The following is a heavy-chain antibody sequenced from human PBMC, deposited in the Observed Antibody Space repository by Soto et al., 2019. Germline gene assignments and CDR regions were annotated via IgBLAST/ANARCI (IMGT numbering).Heavy chain of an antibody. V-gene: IGHV3-74*01. Sequence: GGSLRLSCAASGFTFTNYWMHWVRQAPGKGLMWVSRINPDGSRTSYADSVKGRFAISRDNAKNTLYLQMNSLRAEDTAVYYCERVKSGIYDGFAPWGQGTLVTVSS. CDR3: ERVKSGIYDGFAP. D-gene: IGHD3-10*01. CDR1: GFTFTNYW. CDR2: INPDGSRT. J-gene: IGHJ5*02.